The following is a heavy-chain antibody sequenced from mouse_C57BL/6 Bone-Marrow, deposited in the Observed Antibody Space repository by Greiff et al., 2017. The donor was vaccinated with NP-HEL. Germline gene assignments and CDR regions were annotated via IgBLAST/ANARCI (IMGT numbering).Heavy chain of an antibody. V-gene: IGHV1-19*01. CDR1: GYTFTDYY. CDR2: INPYNGGT. CDR3: ARILITTVVATYYFDY. D-gene: IGHD1-1*01. J-gene: IGHJ2*01. Sequence: EVQLQQSGPVLVKPGASVKMSCKASGYTFTDYYMNWVKQSHGKSLEWIGVINPYNGGTSYNQKFKGKATLTVDKSSSTAYMELNSLTSEDSAVYYCARILITTVVATYYFDYWGQGTTLTVSS.